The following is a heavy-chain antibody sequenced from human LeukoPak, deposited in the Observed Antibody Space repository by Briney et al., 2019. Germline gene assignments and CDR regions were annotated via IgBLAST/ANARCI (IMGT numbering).Heavy chain of an antibody. D-gene: IGHD4-23*01. CDR2: IYTSGST. CDR1: GGSISNGSYY. CDR3: ASSTMVVTPLSDHIDY. Sequence: PSQTLSLTCTVSGGSISNGSYYWSWIRQPAGKGLEWIGRIYTSGSTNYNPSLKSRVTISVDTSKNQFSLKLSSVTAADTAVYYCASSTMVVTPLSDHIDYWGQGTLVTVSS. J-gene: IGHJ4*02. V-gene: IGHV4-61*02.